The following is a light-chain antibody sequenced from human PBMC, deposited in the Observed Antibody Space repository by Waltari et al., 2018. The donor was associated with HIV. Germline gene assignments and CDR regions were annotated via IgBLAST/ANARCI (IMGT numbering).Light chain of an antibody. V-gene: IGKV3-15*01. J-gene: IGKJ1*01. CDR2: GAS. CDR1: QSLGSN. Sequence: EIMMTQSPATLSVSPGESATLSCRASQSLGSNLAWYQQKPGQAPRLLIYGASTRATGVPARFSGSESGAQFSLTISSLQAEDFAIYYCQQYNDRPPWTFGQGTTVEIK. CDR3: QQYNDRPPWT.